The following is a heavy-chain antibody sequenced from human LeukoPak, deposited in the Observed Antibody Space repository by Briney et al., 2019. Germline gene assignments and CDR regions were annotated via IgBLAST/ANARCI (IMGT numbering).Heavy chain of an antibody. V-gene: IGHV4-34*01. Sequence: SETLSLTCAVYGGSFSGYYWSWIRQPPGKGLEWIGETNHSGSTNYNPSLKSRVTISVDTSKNQFSLKLSSVTAADTAVYYCARLAAPSGKFDYWGQGTLVTVSS. CDR2: TNHSGST. J-gene: IGHJ4*02. CDR1: GGSFSGYY. CDR3: ARLAAPSGKFDY. D-gene: IGHD6-6*01.